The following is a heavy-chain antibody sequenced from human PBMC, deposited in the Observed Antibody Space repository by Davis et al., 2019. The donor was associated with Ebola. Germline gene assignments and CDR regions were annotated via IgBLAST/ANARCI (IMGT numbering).Heavy chain of an antibody. CDR3: ARDENEYSSSGPHGW. J-gene: IGHJ4*02. V-gene: IGHV1-69*10. D-gene: IGHD6-6*01. CDR1: GGTFSSYA. Sequence: SVKVSCKASGGTFSSYAISWVRQAPGQGLEWMGGVIPMLGIANYAQKFQGRVTITADKSTTTAYMELSSLRSEDTAVYYCARDENEYSSSGPHGWWGQGTLVTVSS. CDR2: VIPMLGIA.